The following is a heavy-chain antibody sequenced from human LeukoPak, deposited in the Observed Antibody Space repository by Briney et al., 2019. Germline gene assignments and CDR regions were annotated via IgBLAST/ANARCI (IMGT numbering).Heavy chain of an antibody. J-gene: IGHJ4*02. CDR3: AKEKIGDRVPYFDY. CDR1: GFTFSSYA. Sequence: GASLRLSCAASGFTFSSYAMSGVRQAPGKGLEWVSAISGSGGSTYYADSVKGRFTISRDNSKNTLYLQMNSLRAEDTAVYYCAKEKIGDRVPYFDYWGQGTLVTVSS. CDR2: ISGSGGST. D-gene: IGHD3-16*01. V-gene: IGHV3-23*01.